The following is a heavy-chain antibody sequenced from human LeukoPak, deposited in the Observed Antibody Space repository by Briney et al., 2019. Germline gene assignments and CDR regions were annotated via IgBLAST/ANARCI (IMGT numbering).Heavy chain of an antibody. CDR3: AKQLGYRSDGSCYFPY. CDR1: GFTFSSSA. CDR2: ISNNGGYT. D-gene: IGHD2-15*01. V-gene: IGHV3-23*01. Sequence: GGPLRLSCAASGFTFSSSAMSWVRQAPGKGLEWVSAISNNGGYTYYAGSVQGRFTISRDNSKSTLCLQMNSLRAEDTAVYYCAKQLGYRSDGSCYFPYWGQGTLVTVSS. J-gene: IGHJ4*02.